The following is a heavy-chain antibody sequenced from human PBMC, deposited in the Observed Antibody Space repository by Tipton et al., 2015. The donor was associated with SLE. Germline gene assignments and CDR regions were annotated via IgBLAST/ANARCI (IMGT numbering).Heavy chain of an antibody. CDR2: IHSGGTI. CDR1: GFTVSNNY. J-gene: IGHJ3*02. V-gene: IGHV3-53*04. Sequence: GSLRLSCAVSGFTVSNNYMGWVRQAPGEGLQWVSIIHSGGTIYYADSVKGRFTISRHNSENTLFLQMNSLRAEDTALYYCAKVLLWFRSYDAFDIWGQGTVVTVSS. CDR3: AKVLLWFRSYDAFDI. D-gene: IGHD3-10*01.